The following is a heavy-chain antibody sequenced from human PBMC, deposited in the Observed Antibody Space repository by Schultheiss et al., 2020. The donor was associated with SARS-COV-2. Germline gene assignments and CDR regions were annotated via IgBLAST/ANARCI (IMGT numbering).Heavy chain of an antibody. D-gene: IGHD3-22*01. CDR2: IYYSGST. CDR1: GFTFSNAW. CDR3: AREPVVVITSCSLDP. V-gene: IGHV4-4*02. Sequence: GSLRLSCAASGFTFSNAWMNWVRQAPGKGLEWIGYIYYSGSTYYNPCLKSRVTISVDKSKNQFSLKLSSVTAADTAVYYCAREPVVVITSCSLDPWGQGTLVTVSS. J-gene: IGHJ5*02.